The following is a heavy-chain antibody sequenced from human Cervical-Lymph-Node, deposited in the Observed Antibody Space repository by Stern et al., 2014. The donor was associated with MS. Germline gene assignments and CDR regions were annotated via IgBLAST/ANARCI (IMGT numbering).Heavy chain of an antibody. CDR3: ARDWRPYSSGWYNWFDP. V-gene: IGHV1-3*01. CDR1: GYTFTSYA. J-gene: IGHJ5*02. D-gene: IGHD6-19*01. Sequence: QVQLVQSGAEVKKPGASVKVSCKASGYTFTSYAMHWVRQAPGQRLEWMGWINAGNGNTKYSQKFQGRVTITRDTSASTAYMELSSLRSEDTAVYYCARDWRPYSSGWYNWFDPWGQGTLVTVSS. CDR2: INAGNGNT.